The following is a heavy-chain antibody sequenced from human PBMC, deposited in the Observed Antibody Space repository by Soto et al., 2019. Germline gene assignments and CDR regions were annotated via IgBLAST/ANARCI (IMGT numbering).Heavy chain of an antibody. CDR3: AKDRGSGSYAANYYYSGMDV. D-gene: IGHD3-10*01. CDR1: GFTFDDYA. Sequence: EEQLVESGGGLVQPGRSLRLSCAASGFTFDDYAMHWVRQAPGKGLEWVSGINWNSGSIGYADSVKGRFTISRDNAKTSLYLQMNSLRAEDTALYYCAKDRGSGSYAANYYYSGMDVWGQGTTVTVSS. V-gene: IGHV3-9*01. CDR2: INWNSGSI. J-gene: IGHJ6*02.